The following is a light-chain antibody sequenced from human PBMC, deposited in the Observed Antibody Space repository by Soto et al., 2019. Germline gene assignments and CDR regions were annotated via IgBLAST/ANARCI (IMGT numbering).Light chain of an antibody. Sequence: QSVLSQPRSVAVSPGQPVTISCTGSISEFGGYNYVSWYQQHPGKAPKLMIYDVSKRPSGVPDRFSGSKSGNTASLTISGLQAEDEADYYCCSYAGSYTYVFGTGTKVTVL. V-gene: IGLV2-11*01. CDR2: DVS. J-gene: IGLJ1*01. CDR3: CSYAGSYTYV. CDR1: ISEFGGYNY.